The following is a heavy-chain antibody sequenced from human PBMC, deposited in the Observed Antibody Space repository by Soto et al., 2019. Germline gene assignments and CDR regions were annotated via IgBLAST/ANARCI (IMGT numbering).Heavy chain of an antibody. V-gene: IGHV3-30*18. Sequence: QVQLVETGGGVVQPGRSLRLSRAASGFRFSTYAMHWVRQAPGKGLEWVAVISYDESDKLYADSVKGRFTISKDNSKNTLYLQMNSLRVEDTALYYCVKSQFSDSGGYPLASWGQGTLVTVSS. CDR3: VKSQFSDSGGYPLAS. CDR1: GFRFSTYA. CDR2: ISYDESDK. J-gene: IGHJ4*02. D-gene: IGHD3-22*01.